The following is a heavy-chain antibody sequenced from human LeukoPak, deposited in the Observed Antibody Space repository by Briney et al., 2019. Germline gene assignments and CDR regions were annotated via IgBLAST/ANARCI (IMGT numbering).Heavy chain of an antibody. V-gene: IGHV4-39*07. CDR3: ARGEQILRLGVYWFDP. CDR2: IYYSGST. J-gene: IGHJ5*02. CDR1: GGSISSSSYY. Sequence: SETLSLTCTVSGGSISSSSYYWGWIRQPPGKGLEWIGSIYYSGSTYYNPSLKSRVTISVDTSKNQFSLKLSSVTAADTAVYYCARGEQILRLGVYWFDPWGQGTLVTVSS. D-gene: IGHD2-21*01.